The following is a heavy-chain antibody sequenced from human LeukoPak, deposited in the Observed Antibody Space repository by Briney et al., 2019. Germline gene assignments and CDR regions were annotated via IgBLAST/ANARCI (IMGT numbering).Heavy chain of an antibody. J-gene: IGHJ6*03. Sequence: ASVKVSCKASGYTFTSYGISWVRQAPGQGLEWMGWISAYNGNTNHAQKLQGRVTMTTDTSTSTAYLELRSLRSDDTAVYYCARTPSFIAEGYYYMDVWGKGTTVTVSS. V-gene: IGHV1-18*01. CDR1: GYTFTSYG. CDR3: ARTPSFIAEGYYYMDV. CDR2: ISAYNGNT. D-gene: IGHD6-13*01.